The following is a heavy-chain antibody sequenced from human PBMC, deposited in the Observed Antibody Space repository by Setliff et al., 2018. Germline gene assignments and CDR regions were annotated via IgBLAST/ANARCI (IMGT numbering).Heavy chain of an antibody. CDR2: FDHSGTT. V-gene: IGHV4-34*01. Sequence: SETLSLTCTVYGASFSNYYWGWVRQPPEERLEWIAEFDHSGTTKYNPSLMGRVTISEDTSKNQFSLELSSVTAADTAVYFCARGFSYGVTTYGLDIWGRGTMVTVSS. J-gene: IGHJ3*02. D-gene: IGHD3-10*01. CDR1: GASFSNYY. CDR3: ARGFSYGVTTYGLDI.